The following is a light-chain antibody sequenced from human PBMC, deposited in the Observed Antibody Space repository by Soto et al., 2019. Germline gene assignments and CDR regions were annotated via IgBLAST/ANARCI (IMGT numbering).Light chain of an antibody. J-gene: IGKJ5*01. Sequence: EIVLTQSPATLSLSPGERATLSCRASQSVRRYLAWYQQKPGQAPRLLIYDASTRATGIPARFSGSGSETDFTITITSLEPEDFAVYYCQQRNNWPPITFGQGTRLEI. CDR3: QQRNNWPPIT. CDR2: DAS. CDR1: QSVRRY. V-gene: IGKV3-11*01.